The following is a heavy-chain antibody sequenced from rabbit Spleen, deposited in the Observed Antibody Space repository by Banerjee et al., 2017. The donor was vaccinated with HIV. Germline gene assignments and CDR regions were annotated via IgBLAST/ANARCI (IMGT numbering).Heavy chain of an antibody. CDR1: GFSFSSSYY. CDR3: ARNYVNAFDP. Sequence: QERLVESGGGLVQPEGSMALTCTASGFSFSSSYYICWVRQAPGKGLEWIACIDSSDGDTDYANWPKGRFTISKTSSTTVTLQMTSLTAADTATYFCARNYVNAFDPWGPGTLVTVS. J-gene: IGHJ2*01. D-gene: IGHD1-1*01. V-gene: IGHV1S45*01. CDR2: IDSSDGDT.